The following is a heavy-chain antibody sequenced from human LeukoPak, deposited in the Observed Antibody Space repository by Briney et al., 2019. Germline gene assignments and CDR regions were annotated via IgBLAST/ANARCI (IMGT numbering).Heavy chain of an antibody. CDR2: IIGSGGST. CDR3: AKGLARYCSSTSCYGFDY. Sequence: PGGSLRLSCAASGFTFSSYAVSWVRQAPGKGLEWVSAIIGSGGSTYYADSVKGRFTISRDNSKNTPYLQMNSLRAEDTAVYYCAKGLARYCSSTSCYGFDYWGQGTLVTVSS. D-gene: IGHD2-2*01. J-gene: IGHJ4*02. CDR1: GFTFSSYA. V-gene: IGHV3-23*01.